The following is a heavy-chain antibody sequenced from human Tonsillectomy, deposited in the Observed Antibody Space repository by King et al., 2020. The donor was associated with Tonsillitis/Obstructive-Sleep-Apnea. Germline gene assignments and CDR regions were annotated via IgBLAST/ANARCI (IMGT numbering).Heavy chain of an antibody. Sequence: QLVQSGAEVKKPGESLKISCKGSGYSFTSYWIGWVRQMPGKGLEWMGIIYPGDSDTRYSPSFQGQVTISADKSISTAYLQWSSLKASDTAMYYCARAYYYDSSGYHGDAFDIWGQGTIVTVSS. J-gene: IGHJ3*02. CDR1: GYSFTSYW. CDR2: IYPGDSDT. CDR3: ARAYYYDSSGYHGDAFDI. V-gene: IGHV5-51*01. D-gene: IGHD3-22*01.